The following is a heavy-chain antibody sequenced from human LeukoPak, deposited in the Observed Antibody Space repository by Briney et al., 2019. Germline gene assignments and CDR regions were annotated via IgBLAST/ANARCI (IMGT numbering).Heavy chain of an antibody. Sequence: PGGSLRLSCAASGFTFSSYWMHWVRQAPGKGLVWVSRINSDGSSTSYADSVKGRFTISRDNAKNTLYLQMNSLRAEDTAVYYCARVYCSGGSCYKYFDYWGQGTLVIVSS. D-gene: IGHD2-15*01. CDR1: GFTFSSYW. CDR2: INSDGSST. V-gene: IGHV3-74*01. J-gene: IGHJ4*02. CDR3: ARVYCSGGSCYKYFDY.